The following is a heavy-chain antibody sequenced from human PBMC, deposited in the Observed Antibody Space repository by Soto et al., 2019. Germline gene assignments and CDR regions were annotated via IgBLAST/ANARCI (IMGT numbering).Heavy chain of an antibody. CDR3: ARGSGDSSGYYPYAMDV. J-gene: IGHJ6*02. D-gene: IGHD3-22*01. V-gene: IGHV4-34*01. Sequence: QVRLQERGPGLLTPSETLSVSCAVDGRPFGGFRWSWVRQSPGKGLEWLGEINHTKTTRIRPSLKNPLSMSVDTSKREFSLNLTSVTAADTAVYFCARGSGDSSGYYPYAMDVWGQGITVIVSS. CDR1: GRPFGGFR. CDR2: INHTKTT.